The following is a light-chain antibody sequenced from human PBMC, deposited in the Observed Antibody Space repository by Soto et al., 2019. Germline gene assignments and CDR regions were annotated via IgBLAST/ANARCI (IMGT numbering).Light chain of an antibody. CDR3: QQSNDWRSIT. Sequence: EIVMTQSPATLSVSPGERSTLSCMASKSVGGNLAWYQQRPCQAPRLLIFDASTRATGIPARFNGSGSGTEFTLSITSLQSEDSAVYYCQQSNDWRSITFGQGTRLEIK. J-gene: IGKJ5*01. CDR2: DAS. CDR1: KSVGGN. V-gene: IGKV3-15*01.